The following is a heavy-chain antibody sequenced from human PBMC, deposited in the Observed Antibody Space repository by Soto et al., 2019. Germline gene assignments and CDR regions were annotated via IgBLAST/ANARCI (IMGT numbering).Heavy chain of an antibody. Sequence: QVQLVQSGAEVKKPGSSVKVSCKASGGTFSSFAISWVRQAPGQGLEWMGGIIPMLGTTKDAQKFQGRVTITADESTSTAYMELSSLRSEDTAVYYCARNLVRGVSYSVALNYFDYWGQGTLVTVSS. CDR1: GGTFSSFA. CDR2: IIPMLGTT. V-gene: IGHV1-69*01. J-gene: IGHJ4*02. CDR3: ARNLVRGVSYSVALNYFDY. D-gene: IGHD1-26*01.